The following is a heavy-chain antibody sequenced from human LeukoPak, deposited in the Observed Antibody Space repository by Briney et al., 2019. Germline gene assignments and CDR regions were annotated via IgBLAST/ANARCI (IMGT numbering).Heavy chain of an antibody. V-gene: IGHV1-18*01. CDR1: GYTFTSYG. CDR2: ISAYNGNT. Sequence: GASVKVSCKASGYTFTSYGISWVRQAPGQGLEWMGWISAYNGNTNYAQKLRGRVTMTTDTSTSTAYMELRSLRSDDTAVYYCARDWVERGPGVVPYGMDVWGQGTTVTVSS. CDR3: ARDWVERGPGVVPYGMDV. J-gene: IGHJ6*02. D-gene: IGHD2-2*01.